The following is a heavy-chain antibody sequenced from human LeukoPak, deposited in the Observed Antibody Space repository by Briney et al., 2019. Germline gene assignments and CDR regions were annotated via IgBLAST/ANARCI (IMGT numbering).Heavy chain of an antibody. J-gene: IGHJ5*02. V-gene: IGHV4-38-2*02. D-gene: IGHD3-10*01. CDR2: IYHSGST. CDR1: GYSISSGYY. Sequence: SSETLSLTCTVSGYSISSGYYWGWIRQPPGKGLEWIGSIYHSGSTYYNPSLKSQVTISVDTSKNQFSLKLSSVTAADTAVYYCAPYYYGSGSSNWFDPWGQGTLVTVSS. CDR3: APYYYGSGSSNWFDP.